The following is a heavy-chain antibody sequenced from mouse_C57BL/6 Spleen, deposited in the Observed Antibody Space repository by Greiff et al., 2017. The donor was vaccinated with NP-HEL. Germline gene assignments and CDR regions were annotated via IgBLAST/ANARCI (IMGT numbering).Heavy chain of an antibody. Sequence: QVQLQQPGAELVRPGTSVKLSCKASGYTFTSYWMHWVKQRPGQGLEWIGVIDPSDSYTNYNQKFKGKATLTVDPSSSTAYMQLSSLTSEDSAVYYCARGGMVKRYFDVWGTGTTVTVSS. CDR3: ARGGMVKRYFDV. V-gene: IGHV1-59*01. J-gene: IGHJ1*03. D-gene: IGHD2-3*01. CDR1: GYTFTSYW. CDR2: IDPSDSYT.